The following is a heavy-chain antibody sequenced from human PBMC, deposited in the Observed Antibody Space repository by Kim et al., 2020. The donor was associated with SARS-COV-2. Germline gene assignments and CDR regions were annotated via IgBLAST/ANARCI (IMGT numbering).Heavy chain of an antibody. D-gene: IGHD5-12*01. Sequence: GGSLRLSCAASGFTLSGYWMHWVRQAPGKGPVWVSRINGDGSDVSYADSVRGRFTISRDNAKNSLYLQMNSLRVEDTAVYYCARDNRASRDGYNFPNHWGQGTLVTVSS. CDR1: GFTLSGYW. V-gene: IGHV3-74*01. CDR2: INGDGSDV. J-gene: IGHJ5*02. CDR3: ARDNRASRDGYNFPNH.